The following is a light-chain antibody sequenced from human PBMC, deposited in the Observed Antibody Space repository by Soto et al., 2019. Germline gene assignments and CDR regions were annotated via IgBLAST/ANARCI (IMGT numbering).Light chain of an antibody. CDR3: QQLRLYPST. CDR1: QSISSY. CDR2: AAS. V-gene: IGKV1-39*01. Sequence: DIQMTQSPSSLSASVGDRVTITCRASQSISSYLNWYQQKPGKAPNPLIYAASSLQSGVPSRFSGSGSGTDFALTITSLQAEDFATYYCQQLRLYPSTFGGGTKVDIK. J-gene: IGKJ4*01.